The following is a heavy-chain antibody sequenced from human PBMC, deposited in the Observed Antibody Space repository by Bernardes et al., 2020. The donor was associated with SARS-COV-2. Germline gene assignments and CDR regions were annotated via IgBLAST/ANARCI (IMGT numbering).Heavy chain of an antibody. D-gene: IGHD4-17*01. CDR2: IYYSGST. J-gene: IGHJ3*02. CDR1: GGSISSYY. V-gene: IGHV4-59*08. CDR3: ARLYSDYGDYADRYAFDI. Sequence: SETLSLTCTVSGGSISSYYWSWIRQPPGKGLEWIGYIYYSGSTNYNPSLKSRVTISVDTSKNQFSLKLSSVTAADTAVYYCARLYSDYGDYADRYAFDIWGQGTMVTVSS.